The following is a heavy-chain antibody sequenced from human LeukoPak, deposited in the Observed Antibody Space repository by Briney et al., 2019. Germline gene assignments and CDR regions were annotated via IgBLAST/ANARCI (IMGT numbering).Heavy chain of an antibody. J-gene: IGHJ5*02. CDR3: TRSLTDDFWSGHNWFDP. CDR1: GGSISSGSYY. Sequence: SETLSLTCTVSGGSISSGSYYWSWIRQPAGKGLEWIGRIYTSGSTNYNPSLKSRVTITVDTSKNQFSLKLSSVTAADTAVYYCTRSLTDDFWSGHNWFDPWGQGTLVTVSS. V-gene: IGHV4-61*02. D-gene: IGHD3-3*01. CDR2: IYTSGST.